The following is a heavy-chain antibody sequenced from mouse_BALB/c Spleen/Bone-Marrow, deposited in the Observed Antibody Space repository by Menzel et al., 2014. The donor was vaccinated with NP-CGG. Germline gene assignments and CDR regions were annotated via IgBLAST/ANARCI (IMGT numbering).Heavy chain of an antibody. CDR2: IYPGDGDT. CDR3: ARGGISVDY. V-gene: IGHV1-80*01. Sequence: QVTLKECGAELVGPGSSVKISCKASGYAFSVYWMNWVKQRPGQGLEWIGQIYPGDGDTNYNGKFKGRATLTADKSSNTAYMQLSSLTSEDSAVYFCARGGISVDYWGQGTTLTVSS. CDR1: GYAFSVYW. J-gene: IGHJ2*01.